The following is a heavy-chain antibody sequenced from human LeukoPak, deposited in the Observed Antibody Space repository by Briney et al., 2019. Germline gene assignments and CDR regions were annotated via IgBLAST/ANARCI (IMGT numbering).Heavy chain of an antibody. CDR2: ISWNSGSI. J-gene: IGHJ4*02. V-gene: IGHV3-9*01. CDR1: GFTFDDYA. D-gene: IGHD5-24*01. CDR3: AKDLGPGSMATSPGFDY. Sequence: SLRLSCAASGFTFDDYAMHWVRQAPVKGLEWVSGISWNSGSIGYADSVKGRFTISRDNAKTSLYLQINSLRAEDTALYYCAKDLGPGSMATSPGFDYWGQGTLATVSS.